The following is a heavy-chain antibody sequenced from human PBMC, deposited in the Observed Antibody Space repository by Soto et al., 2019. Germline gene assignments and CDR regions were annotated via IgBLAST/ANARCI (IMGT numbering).Heavy chain of an antibody. D-gene: IGHD6-13*01. CDR1: GFTFSSYD. J-gene: IGHJ4*02. CDR3: ARALAAAGYDHFDY. Sequence: PGGSLRLSCAASGFTFSSYDMHWVRQATGKGLEWVSAIGTAGDTYYPGSVKGRFTISRENAKNSLYLQMNSLRAGDTAVYYCARALAAAGYDHFDYWGQGTLVTVSS. V-gene: IGHV3-13*01. CDR2: IGTAGDT.